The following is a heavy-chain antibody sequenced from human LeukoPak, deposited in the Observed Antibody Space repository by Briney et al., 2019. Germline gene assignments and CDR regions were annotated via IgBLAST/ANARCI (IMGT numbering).Heavy chain of an antibody. J-gene: IGHJ6*03. D-gene: IGHD2-2*01. CDR3: ARDKGSCSSTSCGPNYYMDV. CDR2: IYTSGST. Sequence: SETLSLTCTVSGGSISSYYWSWIRQPAGKGLEWIGRIYTSGSTNYNPSLKSRVTMSVDTSKNQFSLKLSSVTAADTAVYYCARDKGSCSSTSCGPNYYMDVWGKGTTVTVSS. CDR1: GGSISSYY. V-gene: IGHV4-4*07.